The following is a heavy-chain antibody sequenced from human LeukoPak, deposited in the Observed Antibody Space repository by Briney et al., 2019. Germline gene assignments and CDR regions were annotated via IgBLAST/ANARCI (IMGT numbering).Heavy chain of an antibody. CDR1: GFTFSNYA. D-gene: IGHD2-15*01. Sequence: GRSLRLSCAASGFTFSNYAMHWVRQAPGKGLEWVTVISYDGSNKYYADSVKGRFTISRDNSKNTLYLQMDSLRVEDTAVYYCAKQLGYCSDGSCYFPYWGQGTLVTVSS. J-gene: IGHJ4*02. CDR3: AKQLGYCSDGSCYFPY. V-gene: IGHV3-30*04. CDR2: ISYDGSNK.